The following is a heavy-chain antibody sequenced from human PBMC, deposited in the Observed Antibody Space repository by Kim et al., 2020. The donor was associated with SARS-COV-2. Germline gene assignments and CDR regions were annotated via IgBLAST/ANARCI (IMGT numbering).Heavy chain of an antibody. J-gene: IGHJ4*02. V-gene: IGHV6-1*01. CDR3: ARRSVGSGTDY. Sequence: NDYAVSVKSQITTTPDTSKNQFSLQLNSVTPEDTAMYYCARRSVGSGTDYWGQGTLVTVSS. D-gene: IGHD2-15*01. CDR2: N.